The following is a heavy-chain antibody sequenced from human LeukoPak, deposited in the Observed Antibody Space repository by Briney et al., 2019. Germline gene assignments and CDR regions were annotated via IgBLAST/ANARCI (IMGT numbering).Heavy chain of an antibody. J-gene: IGHJ6*03. D-gene: IGHD1-14*01. CDR2: INPNSGGT. CDR1: GYTFTGYY. CDR3: ARAIRNRPLTYYYYYYMDV. Sequence: GASVKVSCKASGYTFTGYYTHWVRQAPGQGLEWMGWINPNSGGTNYAQKFQGRVTMTRDTSISTAYMELSRLRSDDTAVYYCARAIRNRPLTYYYYYYMDVWGKGTTVTVSS. V-gene: IGHV1-2*02.